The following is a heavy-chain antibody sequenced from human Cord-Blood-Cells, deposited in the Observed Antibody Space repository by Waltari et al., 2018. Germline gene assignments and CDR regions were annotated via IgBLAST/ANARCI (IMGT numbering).Heavy chain of an antibody. CDR2: IDYSGST. CDR3: ARHVRGIAVAGKKTFDY. V-gene: IGHV4-39*01. J-gene: IGHJ4*02. Sequence: QLQLQESGPGLVKPSETLSLTCTVSGGSISSSSYYWGWIRQPPGKGLEWIGSIDYSGSTYYNPSLKRRVTISVDTSKNQFSLKLSSVTAADTAVYYCARHVRGIAVAGKKTFDYWGQGTLVTVSS. D-gene: IGHD6-19*01. CDR1: GGSISSSSYY.